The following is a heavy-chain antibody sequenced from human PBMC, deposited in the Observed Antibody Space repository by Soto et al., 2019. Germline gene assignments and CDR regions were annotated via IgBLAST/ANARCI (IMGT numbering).Heavy chain of an antibody. J-gene: IGHJ5*02. D-gene: IGHD3-3*01. Sequence: SETLSLTCTVSGGSISSYYWSWIRQPPGKGLEWIGYTYYSGSTNYNPSLKSRVTISVDTSKNQFSLKLSSVTAADTAVYYCARGGYDFWSGLSENRFDPWGQGTLVTVSS. CDR1: GGSISSYY. CDR3: ARGGYDFWSGLSENRFDP. V-gene: IGHV4-59*01. CDR2: TYYSGST.